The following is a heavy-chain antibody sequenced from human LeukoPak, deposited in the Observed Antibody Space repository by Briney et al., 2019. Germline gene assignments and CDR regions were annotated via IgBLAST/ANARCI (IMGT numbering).Heavy chain of an antibody. CDR3: ARDGGYDSSLGEVYFDY. V-gene: IGHV3-7*01. CDR2: IKQDGSEK. J-gene: IGHJ4*02. D-gene: IGHD3-22*01. CDR1: GFTFSSYW. Sequence: PGGPLRLSCAASGFTFSSYWMSWVRQAPGKGLEWVANIKQDGSEKYYVDSVKGRFTISRDNAKNSLYLQMNSLRAEDTAVYYCARDGGYDSSLGEVYFDYWGQGTLVTVSS.